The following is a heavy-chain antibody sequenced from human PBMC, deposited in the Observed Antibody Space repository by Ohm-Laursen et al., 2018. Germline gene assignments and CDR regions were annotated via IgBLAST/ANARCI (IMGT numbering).Heavy chain of an antibody. J-gene: IGHJ4*02. V-gene: IGHV3-23*01. CDR1: GFTFSNYA. Sequence: SLRLSCTAAGFTFSNYAMTWVRQAPGRGLVWVSAITDGGGSTYYADSVKGRFTISRDNSKNTLYLQMNSLRAEDTAVYSCAITGGFWNYWGQGTLVTVSS. CDR2: ITDGGGST. D-gene: IGHD3-10*01. CDR3: AITGGFWNY.